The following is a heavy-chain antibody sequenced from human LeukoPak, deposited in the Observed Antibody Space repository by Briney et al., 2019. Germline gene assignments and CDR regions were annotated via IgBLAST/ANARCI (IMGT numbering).Heavy chain of an antibody. Sequence: VGTLRLSCSPSGFTFSTYPMHWVRPAPGQGLEYVSAINNYRDNTYYADSVKGRFTISRDNSKDTLYLQMSSLRPEDTAVYSCVKPNLEVAGTRYFDSWGQGTLVTVSS. CDR1: GFTFSTYP. CDR3: VKPNLEVAGTRYFDS. J-gene: IGHJ4*02. D-gene: IGHD6-19*01. V-gene: IGHV3-64D*06. CDR2: INNYRDNT.